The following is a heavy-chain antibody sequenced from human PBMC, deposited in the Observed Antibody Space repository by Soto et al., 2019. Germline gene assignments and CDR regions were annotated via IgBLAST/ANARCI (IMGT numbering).Heavy chain of an antibody. CDR1: SGSISSSNW. V-gene: IGHV4-4*02. CDR2: IYHSGST. Sequence: SETLSLTCAVSSGSISSSNWWSWVRQPPGKGLEWIGEIYHSGSTNYNPSLKSRVTISVDKSKNQFSLKLSSVTAADTAVYYCARAPEGIAAAGGYFDYWGQGTLVTVSS. J-gene: IGHJ4*02. CDR3: ARAPEGIAAAGGYFDY. D-gene: IGHD6-13*01.